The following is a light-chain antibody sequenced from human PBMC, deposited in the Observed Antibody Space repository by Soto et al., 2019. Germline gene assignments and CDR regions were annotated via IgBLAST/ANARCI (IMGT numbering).Light chain of an antibody. Sequence: QSVLTQPPSASGTPGQRVAISCSGSSSNIGSNSVNWFQQLPGTAPKLIIYSNNQRPSGVPDRISGSKSGTSASLAISGRQSEDEADYYCAAWDDSLNGAVFGGGTQLTVL. V-gene: IGLV1-44*01. CDR1: SSNIGSNS. CDR2: SNN. J-gene: IGLJ7*01. CDR3: AAWDDSLNGAV.